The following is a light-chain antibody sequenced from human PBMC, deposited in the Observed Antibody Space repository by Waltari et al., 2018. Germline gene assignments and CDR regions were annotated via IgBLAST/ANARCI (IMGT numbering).Light chain of an antibody. J-gene: IGLJ2*01. CDR2: KDT. V-gene: IGLV3-25*03. CDR3: QSADSSSKFQV. Sequence: SYELTQPPSVSVSPGQTARLTCSGDPLPNHSASCYQQKSGQAPVVIIYKDTERPSGIPERFSGSTSGTIVTLTISGVQAEDEADYYCQSADSSSKFQVFGGGTKLTVL. CDR1: PLPNHS.